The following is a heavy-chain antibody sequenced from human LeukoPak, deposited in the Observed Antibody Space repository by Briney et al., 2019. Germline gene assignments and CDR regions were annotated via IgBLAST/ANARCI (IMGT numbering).Heavy chain of an antibody. V-gene: IGHV3-53*01. Sequence: GGSLRLSCAASGFTVSDNYMTWVRQAPGKGLEWVSSIYSAGATHYAESVKGRFTISRDNSKNTLFLQMNSLRAEDTAVYFCAKVKWKLIGYFDYWGQGTLVTVSS. D-gene: IGHD1-20*01. CDR3: AKVKWKLIGYFDY. J-gene: IGHJ4*02. CDR1: GFTVSDNY. CDR2: IYSAGAT.